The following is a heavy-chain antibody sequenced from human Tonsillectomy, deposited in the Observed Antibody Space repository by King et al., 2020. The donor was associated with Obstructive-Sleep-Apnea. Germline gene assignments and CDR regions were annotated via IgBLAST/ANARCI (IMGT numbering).Heavy chain of an antibody. V-gene: IGHV3-9*01. D-gene: IGHD6-13*01. CDR1: GFTFDDYA. CDR2: ISWNSGNI. CDR3: AKDSLISPYSINWYGGSGMDV. J-gene: IGHJ6*02. Sequence: VQLVESGGGLVQPGRSLRLSCAASGFTFDDYAMNWVRQPPGKGLEWVSGISWNSGNIGYADSVKGRFTISRDNAKNSLYLQMNSLRAEDTALYYCAKDSLISPYSINWYGGSGMDVWGQGTAVTVSS.